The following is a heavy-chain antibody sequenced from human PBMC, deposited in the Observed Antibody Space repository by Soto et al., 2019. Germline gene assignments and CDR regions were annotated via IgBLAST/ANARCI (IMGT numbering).Heavy chain of an antibody. CDR2: IYPGHSDT. V-gene: IGHV5-51*01. Sequence: GESLKIACKGAGYSFTSYWIGWVRQMPGKGLEWMGIIYPGHSDTRYSPSFQAQVTISADNSISTAYLQCTSLMASDTAMYYFARPSGDSSSSPMPSPNYYYCGMDVWGQGPTVAVCS. CDR1: GYSFTSYW. J-gene: IGHJ6*02. CDR3: ARPSGDSSSSPMPSPNYYYCGMDV. D-gene: IGHD6-6*01.